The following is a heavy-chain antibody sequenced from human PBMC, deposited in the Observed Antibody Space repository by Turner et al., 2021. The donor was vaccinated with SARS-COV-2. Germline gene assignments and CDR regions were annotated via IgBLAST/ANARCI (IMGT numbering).Heavy chain of an antibody. CDR3: AHEVVAAVFDY. Sequence: QITLKESGPTLVKPTQTLTLTCTLSGFSLSTSEVGVAWIRQPPGKALEWLALIYCDDNKRYSPSLNSRLTITKDTSKNQVVLKMTNKDPVDKATYYCAHEVVAAVFDYWGQGTMVTVSS. D-gene: IGHD2-15*01. CDR2: IYCDDNK. J-gene: IGHJ4*02. V-gene: IGHV2-5*02. CDR1: GFSLSTSEVG.